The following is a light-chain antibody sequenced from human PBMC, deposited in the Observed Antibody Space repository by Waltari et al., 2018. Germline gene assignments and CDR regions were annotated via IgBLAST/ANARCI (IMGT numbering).Light chain of an antibody. CDR3: AAWDDSLKTVI. CDR2: SND. Sequence: QSVLTQPPSASGTPGQRVTIPCSGSSSNIGSTTVNWYQQLPGTAPKLPIYSNDQRPSGVPDRFSGSKSGTSASLAISGLQSEDEAGYYCAAWDDSLKTVIFGGGTKLTVL. CDR1: SSNIGSTT. J-gene: IGLJ2*01. V-gene: IGLV1-44*01.